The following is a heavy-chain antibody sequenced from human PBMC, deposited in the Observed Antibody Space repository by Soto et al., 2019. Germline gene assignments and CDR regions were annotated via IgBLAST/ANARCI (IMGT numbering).Heavy chain of an antibody. CDR1: GGTFSSYT. V-gene: IGHV1-69*02. J-gene: IGHJ6*02. D-gene: IGHD2-21*01. Sequence: QVQLVQSGAEVKKPGSSVKVSCKASGGTFSSYTISWVRQAPGQGLEWMGRIIPILGIANYAQKFQGRVTITADKPXXTAYRERTSLRSEDTAGYYCASQPPIFDYSYGMDVWGQGTTVTVSS. CDR2: IIPILGIA. CDR3: ASQPPIFDYSYGMDV.